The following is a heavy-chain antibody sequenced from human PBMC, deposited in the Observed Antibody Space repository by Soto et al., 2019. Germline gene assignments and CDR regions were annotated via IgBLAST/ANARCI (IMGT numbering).Heavy chain of an antibody. V-gene: IGHV3-33*01. Sequence: QVQLVESGGGVVQPGRSVRLSCAASGFDFSTYGMHWVRQAPGKGLEWVAVIWYDGSNKYYADSVRGRFIISRDNSKNTLFLQLNSLRAEDTAVYYCASAVGPFDYWGQGTLVTGS. CDR2: IWYDGSNK. J-gene: IGHJ4*02. CDR1: GFDFSTYG. CDR3: ASAVGPFDY. D-gene: IGHD1-26*01.